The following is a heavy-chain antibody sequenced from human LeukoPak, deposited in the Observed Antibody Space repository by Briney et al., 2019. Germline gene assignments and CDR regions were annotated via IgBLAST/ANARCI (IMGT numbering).Heavy chain of an antibody. V-gene: IGHV1-8*02. CDR2: MNADSGHT. D-gene: IGHD1-20*01. CDR3: ARARRVVTGTTRYYFDY. CDR1: GYTFTNYD. J-gene: IGHJ4*02. Sequence: ASVKVSCKTSGYTFTNYDINWVRQATGQGLEWVGRMNADSGHTAYGQKFQGRVIMTWNTSISTAYMEVSSLRSEDTAVYYCARARRVVTGTTRYYFDYWGQGTLVTVSS.